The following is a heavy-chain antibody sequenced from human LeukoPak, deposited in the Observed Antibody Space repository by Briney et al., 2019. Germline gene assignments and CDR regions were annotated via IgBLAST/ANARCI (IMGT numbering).Heavy chain of an antibody. V-gene: IGHV5-51*01. Sequence: GESLKISCKGSGYSFTSYWIGWVRQMPGKGLEWMGIIYPGDSDTRYSPSFQGQVTISADKSISTAYLQWSSLEASDTAMYYCARALPFTVTTCGWFDPWGQGTLVTVSS. CDR1: GYSFTSYW. CDR2: IYPGDSDT. J-gene: IGHJ5*02. D-gene: IGHD4-11*01. CDR3: ARALPFTVTTCGWFDP.